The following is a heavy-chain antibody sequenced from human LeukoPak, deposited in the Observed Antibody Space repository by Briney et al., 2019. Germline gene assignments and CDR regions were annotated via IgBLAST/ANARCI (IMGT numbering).Heavy chain of an antibody. D-gene: IGHD2-15*01. Sequence: GGSLRLTCAASGFTFSSYSMNWVRQAPGKGLEWVSYISSSSSTIYYADSVKGRFTISGDNAKNSLYLQMNSLRAEDAAVYYCARVLVRLPVVRADYWGQGTLVTVSS. V-gene: IGHV3-48*01. CDR1: GFTFSSYS. CDR3: ARVLVRLPVVRADY. CDR2: ISSSSSTI. J-gene: IGHJ4*02.